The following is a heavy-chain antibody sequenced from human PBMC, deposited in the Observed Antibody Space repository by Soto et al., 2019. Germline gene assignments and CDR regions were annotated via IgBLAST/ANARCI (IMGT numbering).Heavy chain of an antibody. V-gene: IGHV4-59*01. Sequence: SETLSLTCTVSGGSISSYYWSWIRQPPGKGLEWIGYIYYSGSTNYNPSRKSRVSKSVDTSKNQFSLTLSSVTAADTSVYYCARGNYDFWSSYYYYYYMDVWGKGTMVTVSS. CDR2: IYYSGST. D-gene: IGHD3-3*01. CDR1: GGSISSYY. CDR3: ARGNYDFWSSYYYYYYMDV. J-gene: IGHJ6*03.